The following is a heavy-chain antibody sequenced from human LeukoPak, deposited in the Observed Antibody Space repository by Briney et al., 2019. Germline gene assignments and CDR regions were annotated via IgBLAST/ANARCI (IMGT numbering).Heavy chain of an antibody. V-gene: IGHV1-8*01. CDR2: MNPNSGNT. J-gene: IGHJ4*02. CDR1: GYTFTSYD. CDR3: ARAVSQYDSSGYYSY. Sequence: ASVKVSCKASGYTFTSYDINWVRQATGQGLEWMGWMNPNSGNTNYAQKFQGRVTMTRDTSISTAYMELSRLRSDDTAVYYCARAVSQYDSSGYYSYWGQGTLVTVSS. D-gene: IGHD3-22*01.